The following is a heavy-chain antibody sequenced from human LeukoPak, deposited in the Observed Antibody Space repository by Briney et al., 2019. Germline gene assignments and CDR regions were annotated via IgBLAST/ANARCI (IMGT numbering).Heavy chain of an antibody. D-gene: IGHD2-15*01. Sequence: SVKASCEMSGFTSTTFFIPWVGQAPGHGLGWWGGINPYSGDPKYAQKFQGRVTMTRDTSISTAYMELSRLMSDDTPVYYCARYWAEPAATDDAFDIWGQGTMVVVSS. J-gene: IGHJ3*02. CDR2: INPYSGDP. CDR3: ARYWAEPAATDDAFDI. CDR1: GFTSTTFF. V-gene: IGHV1-2*02.